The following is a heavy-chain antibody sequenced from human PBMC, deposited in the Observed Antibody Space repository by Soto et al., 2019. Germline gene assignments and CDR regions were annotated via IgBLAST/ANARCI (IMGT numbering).Heavy chain of an antibody. Sequence: EVQLVESGGGLVQAGGSLRLSCAASGFDFSNIWMSWVRQSPARGLEWVANINQDGTVKVYLDSLKGRFTVSRDNAKNLLYLQMNSLRAEDTALYYCALDYGDWGRGTLDTVSS. CDR1: GFDFSNIW. V-gene: IGHV3-7*01. D-gene: IGHD3-16*01. J-gene: IGHJ4*02. CDR2: INQDGTVK. CDR3: ALDYGD.